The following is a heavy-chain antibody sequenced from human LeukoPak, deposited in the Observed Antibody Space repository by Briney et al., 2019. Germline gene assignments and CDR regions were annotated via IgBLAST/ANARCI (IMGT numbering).Heavy chain of an antibody. CDR3: ARDRVSTTVTTGYYGMDV. V-gene: IGHV4-39*02. Sequence: SETLSLTCTVSGGSISSSSYYWGWIRQPPGKGLEWIGSIYYSGSTYYNPSLKSRVTISVDTSKNQFSLKLSSVTAADTAVYYCARDRVSTTVTTGYYGMDVWGQGTTVTVSS. D-gene: IGHD4-17*01. J-gene: IGHJ6*02. CDR2: IYYSGST. CDR1: GGSISSSSYY.